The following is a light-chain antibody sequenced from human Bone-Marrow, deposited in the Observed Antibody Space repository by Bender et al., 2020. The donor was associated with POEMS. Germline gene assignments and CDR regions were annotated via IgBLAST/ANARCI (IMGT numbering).Light chain of an antibody. J-gene: IGLJ1*01. CDR1: SSDVGRYNY. Sequence: QSALTQPASVSGSPGQSITISCTGTSSDVGRYNYVAWYQQHPGKAPKLMIYDVSNRPSGVSNRFSGSKSGNTASLTISGLRAEDEADYYCSSYARSSTLYVFGTATKVTVL. CDR3: SSYARSSTLYV. CDR2: DVS. V-gene: IGLV2-14*01.